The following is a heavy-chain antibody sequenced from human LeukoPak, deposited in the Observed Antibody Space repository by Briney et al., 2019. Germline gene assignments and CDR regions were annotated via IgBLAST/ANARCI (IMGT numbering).Heavy chain of an antibody. J-gene: IGHJ4*02. CDR3: SGGFYFDF. CDR2: ISGSGGTT. Sequence: GGSLRLSCAASGFTFSSYAMSWVRQAPGKGLEWVSSISGSGGTTYYADSVKGRFSISRGNSKNTVYMQMTSLRAEDTAVYYCSGGFYFDFWGQGTLVTVSS. V-gene: IGHV3-23*01. CDR1: GFTFSSYA.